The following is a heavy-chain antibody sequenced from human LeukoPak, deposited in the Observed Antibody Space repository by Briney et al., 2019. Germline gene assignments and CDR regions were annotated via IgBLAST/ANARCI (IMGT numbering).Heavy chain of an antibody. J-gene: IGHJ3*02. CDR2: IRSKANSYAT. Sequence: PGGSLTLFCAASGFTFSGSAMHWVRQASGKGLEWVGRIRSKANSYATAYAASVKCRFAISRDDSKNTAYLQMNSLKTEDTAVYYCTRRGEAPNDAFDIWGQGTMVTVSS. CDR1: GFTFSGSA. V-gene: IGHV3-73*01. CDR3: TRRGEAPNDAFDI.